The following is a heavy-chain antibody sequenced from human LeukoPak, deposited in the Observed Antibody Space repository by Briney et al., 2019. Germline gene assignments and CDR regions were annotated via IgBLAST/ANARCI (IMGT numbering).Heavy chain of an antibody. J-gene: IGHJ4*02. V-gene: IGHV3-23*01. CDR1: GFTFSSYA. CDR3: AKDLGYCSGGSCSDDY. CDR2: ISGSGGST. Sequence: PGGSLRLSCAASGFTFSSYAMSWVRQAPGKGLEWVSAISGSGGSTYYADSVKGRFTISRDNSKNTLYLQMNSLRAEDTAVYYCAKDLGYCSGGSCSDDYWGQGTLVTVSS. D-gene: IGHD2-15*01.